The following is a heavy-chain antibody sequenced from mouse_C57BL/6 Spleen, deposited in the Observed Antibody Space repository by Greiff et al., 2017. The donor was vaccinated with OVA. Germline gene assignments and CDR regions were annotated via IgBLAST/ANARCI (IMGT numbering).Heavy chain of an antibody. CDR1: GYTFTSYW. V-gene: IGHV1-55*01. Sequence: QVQLQQPGAELVKPGASVKMSCKASGYTFTSYWIPFVNHHPGQGLAVIGDIYPGSGITNYNEKFKSKATLTVDTSSSTAYMQLSSRTSEDSAVYYGAREVTTRDYWGQGTTLTVSS. CDR2: IYPGSGIT. D-gene: IGHD2-2*01. CDR3: AREVTTRDY. J-gene: IGHJ2*01.